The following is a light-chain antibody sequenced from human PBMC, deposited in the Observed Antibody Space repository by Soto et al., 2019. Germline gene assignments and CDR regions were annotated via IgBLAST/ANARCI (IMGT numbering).Light chain of an antibody. Sequence: DIQMTQSPSTLSASVGDRFTITCRASQTVSSWLAWYQQKPGKAPKLLIYDVSSLESGVPSRFSGSGSGTEFTLTISSLQPDDFASYYCQQYYSYSRTFGQGTKVEVK. V-gene: IGKV1-5*01. CDR2: DVS. J-gene: IGKJ1*01. CDR1: QTVSSW. CDR3: QQYYSYSRT.